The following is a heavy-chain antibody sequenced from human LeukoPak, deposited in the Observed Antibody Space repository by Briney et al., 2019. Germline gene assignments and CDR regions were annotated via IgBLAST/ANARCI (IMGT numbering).Heavy chain of an antibody. CDR2: IRGKAYGATT. CDR3: TSSFGQLSFFDY. J-gene: IGHJ4*02. Sequence: GGSLRLSCSTSGFTFGGYSMSWVRQAPGKGLEWVGFIRGKAYGATTEYAASVKGRFTISRDGSKSIAYLQMNSLKTEDTAVYYCTSSFGQLSFFDYWGQGTLVTVSS. D-gene: IGHD3-10*01. V-gene: IGHV3-49*04. CDR1: GFTFGGYS.